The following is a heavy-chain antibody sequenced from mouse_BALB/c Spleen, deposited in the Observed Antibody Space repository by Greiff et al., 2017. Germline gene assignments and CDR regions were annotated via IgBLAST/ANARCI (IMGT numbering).Heavy chain of an antibody. Sequence: EVQGVESGGGLVQPGGSLKLSCAASGFTFSSYGMSWVRQTPDKRLELVATINSNGGSTYYPDSVKGRFTISRDNAKNTLYLQMSSLKSEDTAMYYCARDGYYVGTPFAYWGQGTLVTVSA. CDR2: INSNGGST. CDR1: GFTFSSYG. D-gene: IGHD2-3*01. CDR3: ARDGYYVGTPFAY. V-gene: IGHV5-6-3*01. J-gene: IGHJ3*01.